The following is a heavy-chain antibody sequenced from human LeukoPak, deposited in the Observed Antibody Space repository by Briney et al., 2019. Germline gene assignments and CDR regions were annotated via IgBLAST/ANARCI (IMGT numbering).Heavy chain of an antibody. J-gene: IGHJ4*02. D-gene: IGHD4-17*01. CDR2: ISSDGTTK. Sequence: GGSLRLSCAASGFTFSSFGMHWVRQAPGKGLEWVGRISSDGTTKCYADSVKGRVTISRDNSKNTLFLQMNSLRAEDTGVYYCANGYPPMTALTLPFDYWGQGTLVTVSS. V-gene: IGHV3-30*18. CDR3: ANGYPPMTALTLPFDY. CDR1: GFTFSSFG.